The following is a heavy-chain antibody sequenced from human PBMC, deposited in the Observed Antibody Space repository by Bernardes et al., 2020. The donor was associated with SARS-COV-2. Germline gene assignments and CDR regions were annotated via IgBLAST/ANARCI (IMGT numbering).Heavy chain of an antibody. D-gene: IGHD2-2*01. CDR2: ISGSGGST. V-gene: IGHV3-23*01. J-gene: IGHJ4*02. CDR3: AKDFFPFSSIVVVPAANDY. CDR1: GFTFSSYA. Sequence: GGSLRLSCAASGFTFSSYAMSWVRQAPGKGLEWVSAISGSGGSTYYADSVKGRFTISRDNSKNTLYLQMNSLRAEDTAVYYCAKDFFPFSSIVVVPAANDYWGQGTLVTVSS.